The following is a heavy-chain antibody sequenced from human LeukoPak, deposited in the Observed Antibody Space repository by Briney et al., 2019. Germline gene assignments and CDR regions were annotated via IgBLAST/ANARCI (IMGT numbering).Heavy chain of an antibody. D-gene: IGHD1-26*01. CDR1: GGTFSSYA. CDR2: IIPIFGTA. V-gene: IGHV1-69*05. CDR3: AGQIVGATIPSFRY. Sequence: SVKVSCKASGGTFSSYAISWVRQAPGQGLEWMGGIIPIFGTANYAQKFQGRVTITTDESTSTAYMELSSLRSEDTAVYYCAGQIVGATIPSFRYWGQGTLVTVSS. J-gene: IGHJ4*02.